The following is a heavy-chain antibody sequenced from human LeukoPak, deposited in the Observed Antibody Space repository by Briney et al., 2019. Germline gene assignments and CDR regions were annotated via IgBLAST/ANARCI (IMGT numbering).Heavy chain of an antibody. V-gene: IGHV1-2*02. CDR1: GYTFTGHY. CDR3: ARVYGSGSYNPPPSDY. J-gene: IGHJ4*02. D-gene: IGHD3-10*01. CDR2: ISPNSGGT. Sequence: ASVKVSCKASGYTFTGHYMHWVRQAPGQGLEWMGWISPNSGGTNYAQKFQGRVTMTRDTSISTAYMELSRLRSDDTAVYYCARVYGSGSYNPPPSDYWGQGTLVTVSS.